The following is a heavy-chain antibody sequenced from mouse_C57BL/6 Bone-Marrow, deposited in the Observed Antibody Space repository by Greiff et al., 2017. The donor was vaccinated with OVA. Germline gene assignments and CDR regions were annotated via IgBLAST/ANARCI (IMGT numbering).Heavy chain of an antibody. CDR1: GYAFSSSW. V-gene: IGHV1-82*01. J-gene: IGHJ2*01. D-gene: IGHD2-3*01. CDR3: ARNYDGCYPYYFDY. Sequence: QVQLQQSGPELVKPGASVKISCKASGYAFSSSWMNWVKQRPGKGLEWIGRIYPGDGDTNYNGKFKGKATLTADKSYSTAYMQLSSLTSEDSAVYVCARNYDGCYPYYFDYWGQGTTLTVSS. CDR2: IYPGDGDT.